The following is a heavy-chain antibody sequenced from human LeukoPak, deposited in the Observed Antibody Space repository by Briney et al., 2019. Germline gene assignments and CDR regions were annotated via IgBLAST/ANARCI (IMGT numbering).Heavy chain of an antibody. J-gene: IGHJ4*02. CDR2: ISYDGSYK. CDR3: ARDTTAWVY. D-gene: IGHD4-17*01. Sequence: PGGSLRLSCAASGFTFSSYGMHWVRQAPGKGLEWVAVISYDGSYKYYADSVKGRFTISRDNSKNTLYLQMNSLRDEDTAVYYCARDTTAWVYWGQGTLVTVSS. CDR1: GFTFSSYG. V-gene: IGHV3-30*03.